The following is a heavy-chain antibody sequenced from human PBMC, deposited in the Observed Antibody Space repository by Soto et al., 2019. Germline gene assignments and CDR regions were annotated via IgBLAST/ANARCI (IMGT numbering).Heavy chain of an antibody. CDR1: GFTFSDSY. CDR3: ARVSWREKYGMDV. Sequence: GGSLRLSCAASGFTFSDSYMSWIRQAPGKGLEWISYITFSGNTVYYADSLKGRFTTSRDNAKNSLYLQMNRLRAEDTAVYYCARVSWREKYGMDVWGQGTTVTVSS. V-gene: IGHV3-11*01. CDR2: ITFSGNTV. J-gene: IGHJ6*02.